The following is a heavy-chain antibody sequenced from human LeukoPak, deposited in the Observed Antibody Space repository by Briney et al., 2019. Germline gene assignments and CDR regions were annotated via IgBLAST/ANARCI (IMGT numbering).Heavy chain of an antibody. D-gene: IGHD6-19*01. Sequence: GRSLRLSCAASGFTFSSYGMHWVRQAPGKGLEWVAVISYDGSNKYYAGSVKGRFTISRDNSKNTLYLQMNSLRAEDTAVYYCAKSPYSSGLESYMDVWGQGTTVTVSS. V-gene: IGHV3-30*18. CDR3: AKSPYSSGLESYMDV. J-gene: IGHJ6*02. CDR2: ISYDGSNK. CDR1: GFTFSSYG.